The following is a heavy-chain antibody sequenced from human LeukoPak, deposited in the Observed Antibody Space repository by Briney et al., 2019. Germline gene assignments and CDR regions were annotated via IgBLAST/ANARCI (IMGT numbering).Heavy chain of an antibody. CDR2: ISSSSSYI. CDR1: GFTFSSYS. J-gene: IGHJ4*02. D-gene: IGHD2-2*01. V-gene: IGHV3-21*01. Sequence: GSLRLSCAASGFTFSSYSMNWVRQAPGKGLEWVSSISSSSSYIYYADSVKGRFTVSRDNAKNSLYLQMNSLRAEDTAVYYCAREPRTVVVVPAAHFDYWGQGTLVTVSS. CDR3: AREPRTVVVVPAAHFDY.